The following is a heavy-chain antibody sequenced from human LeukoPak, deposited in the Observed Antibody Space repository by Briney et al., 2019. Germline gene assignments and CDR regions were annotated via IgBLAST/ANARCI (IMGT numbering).Heavy chain of an antibody. CDR3: ARDRGSGYSSGLDAFDI. J-gene: IGHJ3*02. D-gene: IGHD6-19*01. CDR1: GFTFSRYS. V-gene: IGHV3-21*01. CDR2: ISTTSGDI. Sequence: PGGSLRLSCAASGFTFSRYSMNWVRHAPGKGLECVSSISTTSGDIHYADSVKGRFTISRDNAKDSLFLQMNSLRVEDTAVYYCARDRGSGYSSGLDAFDIWGQGAMVTVS.